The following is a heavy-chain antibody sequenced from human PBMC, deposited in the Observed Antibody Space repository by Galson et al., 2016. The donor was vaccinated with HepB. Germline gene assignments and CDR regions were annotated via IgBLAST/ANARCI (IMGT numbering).Heavy chain of an antibody. CDR3: AAVGAGGDRLDP. J-gene: IGHJ5*01. CDR1: GGSISDYY. Sequence: ETLSLTCTVSGGSISDYYWTWVRQPAGERLEWIGRLCPSGNTIYTPSLGSRVTMSVGPSNNQFSLKLHSLTAADTAIYYWAAVGAGGDRLDPWGRGILVTVSS. V-gene: IGHV4-4*07. CDR2: LCPSGNT. D-gene: IGHD2-21*02.